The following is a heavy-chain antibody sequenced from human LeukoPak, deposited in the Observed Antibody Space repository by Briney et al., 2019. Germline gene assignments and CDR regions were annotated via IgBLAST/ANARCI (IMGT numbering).Heavy chain of an antibody. J-gene: IGHJ4*01. V-gene: IGHV3-74*01. D-gene: IGHD3-22*01. CDR3: VRDMGYYDKV. Sequence: GGSLRLSCAASGFTFSTSWMHWVRHAPGKGLVWVSRINPDGSSTDYADSVKGRFTISRDNAKNTLYLQMNGLRAEDAAVYYCVRDMGYYDKVWGHGTLVTVSS. CDR1: GFTFSTSW. CDR2: INPDGSST.